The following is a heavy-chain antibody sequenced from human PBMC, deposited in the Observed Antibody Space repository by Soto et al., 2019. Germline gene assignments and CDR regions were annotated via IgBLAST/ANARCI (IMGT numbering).Heavy chain of an antibody. CDR3: AKGQLSSHYYYYGMDV. CDR2: ISGSGGST. V-gene: IGHV3-23*01. Sequence: EVQLLESGGGLVQPGGSLRLSCAASGFTFSSDAMSWVRQAPGKGLEWVSAISGSGGSTYYADSVKGRFTISRDNSKNTLYLQMSSLRAEDTAVYYCAKGQLSSHYYYYGMDVWGQGTTVTVSS. J-gene: IGHJ6*02. D-gene: IGHD5-18*01. CDR1: GFTFSSDA.